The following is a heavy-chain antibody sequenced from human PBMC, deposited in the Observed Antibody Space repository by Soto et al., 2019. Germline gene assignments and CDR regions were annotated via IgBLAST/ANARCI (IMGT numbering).Heavy chain of an antibody. Sequence: PSETLSLTCTVSGGSISSYYWSWLRQPPGKGLEWIGYIYYSGSTNYSPSFQGHVTISADKSISTAYLQWSSLKASDTAMYYCARHQGFRSGYPFGGLDVWGQGTTVTVS. CDR3: ARHQGFRSGYPFGGLDV. D-gene: IGHD3-3*01. V-gene: IGHV4-59*08. CDR1: GGSISSYY. J-gene: IGHJ6*02. CDR2: IYYSGST.